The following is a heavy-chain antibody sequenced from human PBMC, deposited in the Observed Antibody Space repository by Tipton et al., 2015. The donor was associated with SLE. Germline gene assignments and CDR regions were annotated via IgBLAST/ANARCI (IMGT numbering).Heavy chain of an antibody. Sequence: QSGAEVKKPGASVKVSCKASGYTFTSYGISWVRQAPGQGLEWMGWISAYNGNTNYAQKLQGRVTMTTDTSTSTAYMELRSLRSDDTAVYYCARDIDVVVPAASGAFDIWGQGTMVTVSS. CDR3: ARDIDVVVPAASGAFDI. CDR1: GYTFTSYG. V-gene: IGHV1-18*01. CDR2: ISAYNGNT. D-gene: IGHD2-2*01. J-gene: IGHJ3*02.